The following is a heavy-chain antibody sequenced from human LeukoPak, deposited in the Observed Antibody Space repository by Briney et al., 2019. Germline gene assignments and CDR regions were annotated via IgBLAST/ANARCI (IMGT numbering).Heavy chain of an antibody. Sequence: GGSLRLSCAASGFTFSSYAMNWVRQAPGKGLEWVSSISGSSSYTYYADSVKGRFTISRDNAKNSLYLQMNSLRAEDTAVYYCARDKIVGATNFDYWGQGTLVTVSS. V-gene: IGHV3-21*01. CDR1: GFTFSSYA. J-gene: IGHJ4*02. D-gene: IGHD1-26*01. CDR3: ARDKIVGATNFDY. CDR2: ISGSSSYT.